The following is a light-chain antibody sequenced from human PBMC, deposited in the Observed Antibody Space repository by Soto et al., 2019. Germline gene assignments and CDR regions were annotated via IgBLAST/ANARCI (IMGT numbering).Light chain of an antibody. CDR2: DAS. V-gene: IGKV3-20*01. CDR1: QTVRNNY. CDR3: HQFSSYPRT. J-gene: IGKJ4*01. Sequence: LTQSPGTLSLSPREIATLSCMASQTVRNNYLAWYQQKPGQAPRLLIYDASSRATGIPDRFSGGGSGTDFTLTISRLEPEDFAVYYCHQFSSYPRTFGRGTKVDIK.